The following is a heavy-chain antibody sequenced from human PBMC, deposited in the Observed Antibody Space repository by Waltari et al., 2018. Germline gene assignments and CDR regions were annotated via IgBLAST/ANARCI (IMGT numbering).Heavy chain of an antibody. V-gene: IGHV4-31*03. D-gene: IGHD6-19*01. CDR2: IYYSGST. Sequence: QVQLQESGPGLVKPSQTLSLTCTVPGGSTSSGGSYWSWIRQHPGKGLEWIGYIYYSGSTYYNPSLKSRVTISVDTSKNQFSLKLSSVTAADTAVYYCARYYSSGWYDVADWGQGTLVTVSS. CDR1: GGSTSSGGSY. J-gene: IGHJ4*02. CDR3: ARYYSSGWYDVAD.